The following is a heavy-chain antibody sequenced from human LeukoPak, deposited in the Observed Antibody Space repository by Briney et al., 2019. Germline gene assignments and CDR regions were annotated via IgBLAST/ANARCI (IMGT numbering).Heavy chain of an antibody. CDR1: GGSFSGYY. J-gene: IGHJ5*02. CDR2: INHSGST. CDR3: VRGSRWFDP. V-gene: IGHV4-34*01. Sequence: SETLSLTCAVYGGSFSGYYWSWIRQPPGKGLEWIGEINHSGSTNYNPSLKSRVTISVDTSKNQFSLKLSSVTAADTAVYYCVRGSRWFDPWGQGTLVTVSS.